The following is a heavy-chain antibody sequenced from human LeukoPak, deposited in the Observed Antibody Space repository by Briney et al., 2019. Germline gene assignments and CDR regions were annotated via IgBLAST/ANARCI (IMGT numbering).Heavy chain of an antibody. CDR1: GGSISSYY. J-gene: IGHJ3*02. D-gene: IGHD3-10*01. Sequence: SETLSLTCTVSGGSISSYYWSWIRQPAGKGLEWIGRIYTSGSTNYNPSLKSRVTMSVDMSKNQFSLKLRSVTAADTAVYYCARAIWFGDLYEAFDIWGQGTMVSVSS. V-gene: IGHV4-4*07. CDR2: IYTSGST. CDR3: ARAIWFGDLYEAFDI.